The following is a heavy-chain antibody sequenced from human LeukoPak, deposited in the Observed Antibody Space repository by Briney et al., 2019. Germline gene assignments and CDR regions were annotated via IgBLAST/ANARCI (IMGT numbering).Heavy chain of an antibody. CDR2: ISGSGDST. CDR3: ANVGSGSFYY. Sequence: GWSLRLSCAASGFTFSSYAMSWVRQAPGKGLEWVSSISGSGDSTPYADSVKGRSTISRDNSKNTLYLQMNSLRAEDTAVYYCANVGSGSFYYWGQGTLVTVSS. V-gene: IGHV3-23*01. CDR1: GFTFSSYA. J-gene: IGHJ4*02. D-gene: IGHD3-10*01.